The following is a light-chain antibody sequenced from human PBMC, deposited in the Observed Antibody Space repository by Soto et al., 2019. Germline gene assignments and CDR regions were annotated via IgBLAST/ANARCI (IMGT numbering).Light chain of an antibody. CDR1: SSNIGPGFD. Sequence: QSVLTQPPSVSGAPGQTVTISCAGSSSNIGPGFDVHWYQQVSGTAPKLLIYGNSNRPSGVPDRFSGSRSGTSASLAITGLQPEDEADYYCQPYDSSLRGSVFGPGTKVTVL. CDR2: GNS. V-gene: IGLV1-40*01. CDR3: QPYDSSLRGSV. J-gene: IGLJ1*01.